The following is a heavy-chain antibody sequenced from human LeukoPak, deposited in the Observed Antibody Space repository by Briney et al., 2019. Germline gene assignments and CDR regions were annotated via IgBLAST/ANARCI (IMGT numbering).Heavy chain of an antibody. CDR2: ISAYNGNT. CDR1: GGTFSSYA. J-gene: IGHJ4*02. CDR3: ARSITMVRGVIITIDY. Sequence: GASVKVPCKASGGTFSSYAISWVRQAPGQGLEWMGWISAYNGNTNYAQKLQGRVTMTTDTSTSTAYTELRSLRSDDTAVYYCARSITMVRGVIITIDYWGQGTLVTVSS. D-gene: IGHD3-10*01. V-gene: IGHV1-18*01.